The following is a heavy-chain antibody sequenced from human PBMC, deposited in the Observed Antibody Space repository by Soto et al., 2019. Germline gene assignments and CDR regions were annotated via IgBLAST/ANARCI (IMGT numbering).Heavy chain of an antibody. CDR2: ISGYIGNT. Sequence: QVQLVQSGAEVKKPGASVKVSCKASGYTFTSHGISWVRQAPGQGLEWMGWISGYIGNTNYAQKLQGRVTMTTDTSTSTAYMELRSLRSDDTAVYYCARFFTFGGLIVIGTFDYWGQGTLVTVSS. D-gene: IGHD3-16*02. CDR1: GYTFTSHG. CDR3: ARFFTFGGLIVIGTFDY. J-gene: IGHJ4*02. V-gene: IGHV1-18*04.